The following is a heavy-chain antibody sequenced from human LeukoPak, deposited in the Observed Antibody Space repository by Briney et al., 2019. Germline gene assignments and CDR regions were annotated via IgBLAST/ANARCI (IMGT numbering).Heavy chain of an antibody. Sequence: SVKVSCKASGGTFSSYAISWMRQAPGQGLEWMGGIIPIFGTANYAQKFQGRVTITTDESTSTAYMELSSLRSEDTAVYYCARELSYGSGSISWGQGTLVTVSS. CDR2: IIPIFGTA. D-gene: IGHD3-10*01. V-gene: IGHV1-69*05. J-gene: IGHJ5*02. CDR1: GGTFSSYA. CDR3: ARELSYGSGSIS.